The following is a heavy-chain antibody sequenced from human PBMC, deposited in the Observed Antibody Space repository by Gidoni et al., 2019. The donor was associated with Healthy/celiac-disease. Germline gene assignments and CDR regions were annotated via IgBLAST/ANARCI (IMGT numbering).Heavy chain of an antibody. CDR2: ISSNGGST. CDR3: VTSKYYYDSSGYYYFDY. J-gene: IGHJ4*02. D-gene: IGHD3-22*01. CDR1: GFTFVSYA. V-gene: IGHV3-64D*06. Sequence: EVQLVESGGGLVQPGGSLRLSCSASGFTFVSYAMHWVRQAPGKGLEYVSAISSNGGSTYYADSVKGRFTISRDNSKNTLYLQMSSLRAEDTAVYYCVTSKYYYDSSGYYYFDYWGQGTLVTVSS.